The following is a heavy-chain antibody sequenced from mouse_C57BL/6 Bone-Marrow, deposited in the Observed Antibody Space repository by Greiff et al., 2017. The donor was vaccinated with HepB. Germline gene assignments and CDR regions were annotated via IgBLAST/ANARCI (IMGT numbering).Heavy chain of an antibody. CDR2: IWSGGST. CDR1: GFSLTSYG. J-gene: IGHJ4*01. Sequence: VKLVESGPGLVQPSQSLSITCTVSGFSLTSYGVHWVRQPPGKGLEWLGVIWSGGSTDYNAAFISRLSISKDNSKSQVFFKMNSLQADDTAIYSCAKGPYYAMDYWGQGTSVTVSS. CDR3: AKGPYYAMDY. V-gene: IGHV2-4*01.